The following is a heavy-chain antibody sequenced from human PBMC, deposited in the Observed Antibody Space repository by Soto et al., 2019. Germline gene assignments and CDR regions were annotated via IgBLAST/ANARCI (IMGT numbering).Heavy chain of an antibody. CDR2: IIPIFGTA. CDR1: GGTFSSYA. V-gene: IGHV1-69*13. Sequence: ASVKVSCKASGGTFSSYAISWVRQAPGQGLEWMGGIIPIFGTANYAQKFQGRVTITADESTSTAYMELSSLRSEDTAVYYCARVKVSYYYYGMDVWGQGTTVTVSS. CDR3: ARVKVSYYYYGMDV. J-gene: IGHJ6*02.